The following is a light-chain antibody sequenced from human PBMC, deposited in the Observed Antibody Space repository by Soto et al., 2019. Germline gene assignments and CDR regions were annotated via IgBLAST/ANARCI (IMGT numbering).Light chain of an antibody. V-gene: IGKV3-20*01. Sequence: ENVFTQSPGTLSLSPGERATPSCRASQSVSRNYLAWYRQKPGQAPRLLINGASSRATDIPDRVSGSGSGTDFTLAITKLEPEDFAVYYCQQYGSSPWTFGQGTKVDIK. CDR2: GAS. J-gene: IGKJ1*01. CDR1: QSVSRNY. CDR3: QQYGSSPWT.